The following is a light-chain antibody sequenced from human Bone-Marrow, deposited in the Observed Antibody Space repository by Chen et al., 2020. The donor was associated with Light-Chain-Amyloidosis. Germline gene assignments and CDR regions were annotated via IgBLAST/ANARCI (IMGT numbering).Light chain of an antibody. CDR2: RDT. Sequence: SYELTHPPSVSVFLGHTDRITCSGDDLPTKYAYWYQQKPGQAPVLVIHRDTERPSGISERFSGSSSGTTATLTISGVQAEDEADYHCQSADSSGTYEVIFGGGTKLTVL. J-gene: IGLJ2*01. CDR3: QSADSSGTYEVI. V-gene: IGLV3-25*03. CDR1: DLPTKY.